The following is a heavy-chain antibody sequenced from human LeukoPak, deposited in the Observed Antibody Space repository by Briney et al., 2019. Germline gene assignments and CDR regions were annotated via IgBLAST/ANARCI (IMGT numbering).Heavy chain of an antibody. D-gene: IGHD4-17*01. V-gene: IGHV4-61*02. CDR2: IYTSGST. CDR1: GGSISSGSYY. CDR3: ARSRYGVLDY. Sequence: SQTLSLTCTVSGGSISSGSYYWSWIPQPAGTGLEWIGRIYTSGSTNYNPSLKRRVTISVDTSKNQFSLKLSSVTAADTAVYYCARSRYGVLDYWGQGTLVTVSS. J-gene: IGHJ4*02.